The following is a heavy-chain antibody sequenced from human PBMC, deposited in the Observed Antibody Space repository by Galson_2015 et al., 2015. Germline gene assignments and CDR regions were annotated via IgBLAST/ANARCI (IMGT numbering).Heavy chain of an antibody. CDR1: GFTFSSYW. V-gene: IGHV3-7*03. Sequence: SLRLSCAASGFTFSSYWMSWVRQAPGKGLEWVANIKQDGSEKYYVDSVKGRFTISRDNAKNSLYLQMNSLRAEDTAVYYCARDYSSSWFIEEGYYFDYWCQGTLVTVSS. CDR2: IKQDGSEK. J-gene: IGHJ4*02. CDR3: ARDYSSSWFIEEGYYFDY. D-gene: IGHD6-13*01.